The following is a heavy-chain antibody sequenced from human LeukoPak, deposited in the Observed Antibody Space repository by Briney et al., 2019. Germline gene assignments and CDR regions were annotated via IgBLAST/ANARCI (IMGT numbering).Heavy chain of an antibody. CDR2: INHSGST. V-gene: IGHV4-34*01. CDR1: GGSFSGYY. CDR3: ARDGITMVRGVIGYYYYYYYGMDV. J-gene: IGHJ6*02. D-gene: IGHD3-10*01. Sequence: SETLSLTCAVYGGSFSGYYWSWIRQPPGKGLEWIGEINHSGSTNYNPSLKSRVTISVDTSKNQFSLKLSSVTAADTAVYYCARDGITMVRGVIGYYYYYYYGMDVWGQGTTVTVSS.